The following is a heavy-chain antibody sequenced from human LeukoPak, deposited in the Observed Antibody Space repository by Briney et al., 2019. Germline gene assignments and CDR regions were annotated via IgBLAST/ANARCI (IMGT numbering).Heavy chain of an antibody. J-gene: IGHJ4*02. D-gene: IGHD2-21*02. CDR2: SSGSGDST. CDR3: AKDRLLNCRGDCYIFDY. V-gene: IGHV3-23*01. Sequence: GGSLRLSCVASGFTLRSYVMNWVRQTPGKGLEWVSSSSGSGDSTFYADSVKGRFSISRDNSKNTLYLQVNGLRTEDTAVYYCAKDRLLNCRGDCYIFDYWGQGTVVTVSS. CDR1: GFTLRSYV.